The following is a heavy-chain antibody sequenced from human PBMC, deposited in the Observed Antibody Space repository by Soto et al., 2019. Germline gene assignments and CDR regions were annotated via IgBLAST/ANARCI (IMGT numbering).Heavy chain of an antibody. CDR1: GGTFSSYA. CDR3: ARVSKRPYYYDSSGYYKN. V-gene: IGHV1-69*13. J-gene: IGHJ4*02. CDR2: IIPIFGTA. D-gene: IGHD3-22*01. Sequence: ASVKVSCKASGGTFSSYAISRVRQAPGQGLEWMGGIIPIFGTANYAQKFQGRVTITADESTSTAYMELSSLRSEDTAVYYCARVSKRPYYYDSSGYYKNWGQGTLVTVSP.